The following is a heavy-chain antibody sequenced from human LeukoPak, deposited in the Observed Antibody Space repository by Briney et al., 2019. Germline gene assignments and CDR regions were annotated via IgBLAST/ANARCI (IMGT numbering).Heavy chain of an antibody. J-gene: IGHJ6*03. Sequence: SETLSLTCAVYGGSFSGYYWSWIRQPPGKGLEWIGEINHSGGTNYNPSLKSRVTISVDTSKNQFSLKLSSVTAADTAVYYCARENGYGSGSYFGRPYYYYYYYMDVWGKGTTVTVSS. D-gene: IGHD3-10*01. V-gene: IGHV4-34*01. CDR3: ARENGYGSGSYFGRPYYYYYYYMDV. CDR2: INHSGGT. CDR1: GGSFSGYY.